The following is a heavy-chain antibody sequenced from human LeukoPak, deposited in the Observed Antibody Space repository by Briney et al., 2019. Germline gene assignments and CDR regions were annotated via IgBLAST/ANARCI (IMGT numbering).Heavy chain of an antibody. V-gene: IGHV1-2*06. CDR1: GYTFTGYY. CDR2: INPISGGT. J-gene: IGHJ6*02. CDR3: ARGIKGNYGSGSYLYDYYGVDV. D-gene: IGHD3-10*01. Sequence: ASVKVSCKASGYTFTGYYMHWVRQAPGQGLEWMGRINPISGGTNVAQKFQGRVTMTRDTSINTVYMELSRLRSDDAAVYFCARGIKGNYGSGSYLYDYYGVDVLGQGTTVTVSS.